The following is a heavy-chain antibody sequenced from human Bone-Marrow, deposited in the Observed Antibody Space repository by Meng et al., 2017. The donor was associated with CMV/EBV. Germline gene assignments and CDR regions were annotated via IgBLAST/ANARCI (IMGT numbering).Heavy chain of an antibody. CDR2: INAGNGNT. D-gene: IGHD1-7*01. J-gene: IGHJ4*02. CDR1: GYTFTNYL. V-gene: IGHV1-3*01. CDR3: ARDNGGGTTLDS. Sequence: SCKASGYTFTNYLIHWVRQAPGQRLEWMGWINAGNGNTKYSQNFQGRVTITRDTSATTAYMDLGSLRSEDTAVYYCARDNGGGTTLDSWGQGTLVTVSS.